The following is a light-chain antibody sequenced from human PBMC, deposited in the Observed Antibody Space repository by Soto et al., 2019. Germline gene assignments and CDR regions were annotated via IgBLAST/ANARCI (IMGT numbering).Light chain of an antibody. V-gene: IGLV2-11*01. CDR2: DVT. CDR3: CSYAGSYTFYV. J-gene: IGLJ1*01. CDR1: TSDVGGYNY. Sequence: QSVLTQPRSVSGSPGQSVTISCTGTTSDVGGYNYVSWYQQHPGKVPKLMIYDVTKRPSGVPDRFSGSKSGNTASLTISGLRPDDEADYYCCSYAGSYTFYVFGTGTRSPS.